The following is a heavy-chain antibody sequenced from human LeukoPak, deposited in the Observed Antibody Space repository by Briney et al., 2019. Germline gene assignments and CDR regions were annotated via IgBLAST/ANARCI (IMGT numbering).Heavy chain of an antibody. CDR2: IWYDGSNK. J-gene: IGHJ4*02. CDR3: ARDPELTGGYFDY. V-gene: IGHV3-33*01. CDR1: GFTFSSYG. Sequence: GRSLRLSCAASGFTFSSYGMHWVRQAPGKGLEWVAVIWYDGSNKYYADSVKGRFTISRDNSKNTLYLQMNSLRAEDTAVYYCARDPELTGGYFDYWGQGTLVTVSS. D-gene: IGHD7-27*01.